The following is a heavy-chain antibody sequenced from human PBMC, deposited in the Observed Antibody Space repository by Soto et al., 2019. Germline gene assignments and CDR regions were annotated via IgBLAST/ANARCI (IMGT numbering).Heavy chain of an antibody. D-gene: IGHD1-1*01. V-gene: IGHV3-30*18. J-gene: IGHJ4*02. CDR1: GFTCSNYG. Sequence: QVQLVESAGGVVQPGRSLRLSCTDSGFTCSNYGMHWVRQAPGKGLEWVTVISYDGNVAYYADSVKGRFTSSRDNSKNTLYLQMNSLRTEDTAVYYCAKEGPITNWYFDYWGQGTLVTVSS. CDR2: ISYDGNVA. CDR3: AKEGPITNWYFDY.